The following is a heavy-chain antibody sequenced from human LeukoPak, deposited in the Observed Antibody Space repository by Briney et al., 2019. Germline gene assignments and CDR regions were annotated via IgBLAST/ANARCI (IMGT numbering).Heavy chain of an antibody. V-gene: IGHV4-34*01. Sequence: SETLSLTCAVYGGSFSGYYWSWIRQPPGKGLEWIGEINHSGSTNYNPSLKSRVTISEDMSKNQFSLKVNSLTAADTAVYYCARGEVGATTLNYSYYMDVWGKGTTVTVSS. D-gene: IGHD1-26*01. CDR1: GGSFSGYY. CDR3: ARGEVGATTLNYSYYMDV. CDR2: INHSGST. J-gene: IGHJ6*03.